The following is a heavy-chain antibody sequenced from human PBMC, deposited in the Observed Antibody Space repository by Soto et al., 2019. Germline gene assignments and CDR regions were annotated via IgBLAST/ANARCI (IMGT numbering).Heavy chain of an antibody. J-gene: IGHJ4*02. Sequence: SVTLSLTCAVYGGSFSGYSWSWIRQPPGKGLEWIGEINHSGSTNYNPSLKSRVTISVDTSKNQFSLKLRSVTAADTAVYYCAALQGGFLDWAPGEQFGSWGQGTLVTVSS. CDR3: AALQGGFLDWAPGEQFGS. D-gene: IGHD3-3*01. V-gene: IGHV4-34*01. CDR2: INHSGST. CDR1: GGSFSGYS.